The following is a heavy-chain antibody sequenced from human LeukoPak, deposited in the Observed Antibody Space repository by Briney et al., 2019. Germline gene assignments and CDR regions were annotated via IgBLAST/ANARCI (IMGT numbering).Heavy chain of an antibody. CDR2: MNPNRGNT. J-gene: IGHJ6*03. Sequence: ASVKVSCKASGYTFTSYDINWVRQATGQGLEWMGWMNPNRGNTGSAQKFQGRVTMTRNTSISTAYMELSSLRSEDTAVYYCARGGAKEYYYDYMDVWGKGTTVTVSS. D-gene: IGHD1-26*01. CDR1: GYTFTSYD. CDR3: ARGGAKEYYYDYMDV. V-gene: IGHV1-8*01.